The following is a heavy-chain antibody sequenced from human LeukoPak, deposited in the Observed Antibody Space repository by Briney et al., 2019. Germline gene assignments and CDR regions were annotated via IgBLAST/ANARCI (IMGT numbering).Heavy chain of an antibody. Sequence: GESLKISFKGSGYNFPTYWVAWVRQMPGKGLEWMGMIYPGDSDTRYSPSFQGQVTISADKSITTAYLQWSSLKASDTAMYYCARVGAFCVGDCYNHDYWGQGTLVTVSS. CDR3: ARVGAFCVGDCYNHDY. D-gene: IGHD2-21*02. CDR1: GYNFPTYW. J-gene: IGHJ4*02. V-gene: IGHV5-51*01. CDR2: IYPGDSDT.